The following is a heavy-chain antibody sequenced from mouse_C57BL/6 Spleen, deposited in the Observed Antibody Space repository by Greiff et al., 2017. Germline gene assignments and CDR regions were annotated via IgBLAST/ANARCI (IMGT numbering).Heavy chain of an antibody. CDR3: ARGGLRPPFDY. CDR1: GYTFTSYW. CDR2: IDPSDSYT. D-gene: IGHD2-4*01. J-gene: IGHJ2*01. Sequence: QVQLQQPGAELVRPGTSVKLSCKASGYTFTSYWMHWVKQRPGQGLEWIGVIDPSDSYTNYNQKFKGKATLTVDTSSSTAYMQLSSLTSADSAVYYCARGGLRPPFDYWGQGTTLTVSS. V-gene: IGHV1-59*01.